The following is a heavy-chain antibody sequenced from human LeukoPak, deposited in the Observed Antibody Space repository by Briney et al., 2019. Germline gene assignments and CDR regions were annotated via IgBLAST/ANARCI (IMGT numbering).Heavy chain of an antibody. Sequence: PGGSLRLPCAASGFTFSSYAMSWVRQAPGKGLEWVSGISTGGDSTYYADSVKGRFTISRDNSKNTLYLQMNSLGAEDTAVYYCAKDPSGLDYLDYWGQGTLVTVSA. CDR2: ISTGGDST. CDR3: AKDPSGLDYLDY. J-gene: IGHJ4*02. V-gene: IGHV3-23*01. CDR1: GFTFSSYA.